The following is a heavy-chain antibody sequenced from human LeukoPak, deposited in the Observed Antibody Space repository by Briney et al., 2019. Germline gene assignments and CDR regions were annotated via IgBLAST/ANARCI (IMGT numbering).Heavy chain of an antibody. V-gene: IGHV3-33*01. CDR3: ARMLQEDISRITYYYYAMDV. CDR1: GFMFSDYG. CDR2: ISFDDSNI. Sequence: PGGSLRFSCAASGFMFSDYGMHWVRQAPGRGLEWLAVISFDDSNIGYADSVKGRFSISRDNSKNTVFLQMNSLRAGDTAVYFCARMLQEDISRITYYYYAMDVWGQGTTVTVSS. J-gene: IGHJ6*02. D-gene: IGHD1-20*01.